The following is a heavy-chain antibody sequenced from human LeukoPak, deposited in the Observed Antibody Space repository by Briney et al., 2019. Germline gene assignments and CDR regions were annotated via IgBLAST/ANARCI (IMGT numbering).Heavy chain of an antibody. CDR2: ISYVGSNK. J-gene: IGHJ6*02. Sequence: GGSLRLSCAASGFTFSSYAMHGVRQAPGKGLEWVAVISYVGSNKYYADSVKGRFTLSRDNSKNTLYQQLNSLRAEDTAVYYCARAAGTGYYGMDVWGQGTTVTVSS. CDR1: GFTFSSYA. V-gene: IGHV3-30*04. D-gene: IGHD6-13*01. CDR3: ARAAGTGYYGMDV.